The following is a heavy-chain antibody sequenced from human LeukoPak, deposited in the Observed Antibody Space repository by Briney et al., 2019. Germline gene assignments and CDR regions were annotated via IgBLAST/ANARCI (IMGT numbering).Heavy chain of an antibody. CDR3: ARRRDGYGHFDY. J-gene: IGHJ4*02. D-gene: IGHD5-24*01. CDR2: IYHSGST. Sequence: KPSETLSLTCAVSGGSISSSIWWSWVRQPPGKGLEWIGEIYHSGSTTYNPSLKGRVTLSIDKSRNQFSLKLSSVTAADTAVYYCARRRDGYGHFDYWGQGPWSPSPQ. CDR1: GGSISSSIW. V-gene: IGHV4-4*02.